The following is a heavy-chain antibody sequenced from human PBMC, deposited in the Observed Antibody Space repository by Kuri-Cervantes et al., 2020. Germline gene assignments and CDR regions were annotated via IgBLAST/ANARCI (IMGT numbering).Heavy chain of an antibody. CDR3: TTILWFGELRPYYFDY. Sequence: GGSLRPSCAGSGFTFSNAWMSWVRQAPGKGLEWVGRIKSKTDGGTTDYAAPVKGRFTISRDDSKNTLYLQMNSLKTEDTAVYYCTTILWFGELRPYYFDYWGQGTLVTVSS. CDR1: GFTFSNAW. CDR2: IKSKTDGGTT. V-gene: IGHV3-15*01. J-gene: IGHJ4*02. D-gene: IGHD3-10*01.